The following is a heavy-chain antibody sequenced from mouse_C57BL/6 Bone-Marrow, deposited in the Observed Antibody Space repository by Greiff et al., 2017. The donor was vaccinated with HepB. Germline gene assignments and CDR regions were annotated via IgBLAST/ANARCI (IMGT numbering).Heavy chain of an antibody. D-gene: IGHD4-1*01. CDR1: GFTFSSYA. CDR2: ISSGGDYI. CDR3: TRGEAGTYFEG. J-gene: IGHJ2*01. Sequence: EVKVEESGEGLVKPGGSLKLSCAASGFTFSSYAMSWVRQTPEKRLEWVAYISSGGDYIYYADTVKGRFTISRDNARNTLYLQMSNLKSEDTAMYYCTRGEAGTYFEGWGKGTTLTVAS. V-gene: IGHV5-9-1*02.